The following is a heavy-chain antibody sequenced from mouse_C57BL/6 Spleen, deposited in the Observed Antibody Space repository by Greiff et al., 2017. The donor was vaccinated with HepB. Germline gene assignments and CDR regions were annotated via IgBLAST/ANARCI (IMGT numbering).Heavy chain of an antibody. CDR1: GYTFTSYW. CDR2: IPPNSGST. D-gene: IGHD2-13*01. CDR3: AKRSVTLYVDY. Sequence: VQLQQSGAELVKPGASVKLSCKASGYTFTSYWMHWVKQRPGPGLEWIGMIPPNSGSTNSNEKFKSKATLTVDKSSSTAYMQLSSLTPEDAAVLYCAKRSVTLYVDYWGQGTTLTVAS. V-gene: IGHV1-64*01. J-gene: IGHJ2*01.